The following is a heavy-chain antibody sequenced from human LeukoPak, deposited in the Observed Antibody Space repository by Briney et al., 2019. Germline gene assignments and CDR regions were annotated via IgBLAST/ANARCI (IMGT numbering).Heavy chain of an antibody. Sequence: PGGSQRLSCAASGFTFSSYSMNWVRQAPGKGLEWVSYISSSSSTIYYADSVKGRFTISRDNAKNSLYLQMNSLRAEDTAVYYCARVWDNYYDSSGHDYWGQGTLVTVSS. CDR1: GFTFSSYS. D-gene: IGHD3-22*01. J-gene: IGHJ4*02. V-gene: IGHV3-48*04. CDR3: ARVWDNYYDSSGHDY. CDR2: ISSSSSTI.